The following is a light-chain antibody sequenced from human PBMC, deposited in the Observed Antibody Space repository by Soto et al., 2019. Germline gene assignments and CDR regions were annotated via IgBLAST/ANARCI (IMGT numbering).Light chain of an antibody. Sequence: EIQMTQSPSSMSASVGDRVTITCQASQDISNYLNWYQQKPGKAPKLLIYDASNLETGVPSRFSGSGSGTDGTLTISSLKKEDSATYYCQQYDNLTITFGQGTRLEIK. CDR3: QQYDNLTIT. CDR2: DAS. V-gene: IGKV1-33*01. J-gene: IGKJ5*01. CDR1: QDISNY.